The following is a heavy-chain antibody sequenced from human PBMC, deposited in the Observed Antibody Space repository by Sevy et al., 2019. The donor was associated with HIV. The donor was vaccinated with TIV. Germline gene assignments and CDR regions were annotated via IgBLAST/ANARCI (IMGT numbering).Heavy chain of an antibody. V-gene: IGHV1-18*01. CDR1: GYSFTNYG. D-gene: IGHD3-3*02. J-gene: IGHJ5*02. CDR3: AKEGKNIRSWFDP. CDR2: ISGYNGYT. Sequence: ASVKVSCKASGYSFTNYGIGWVRQAPGQGLEWMGWISGYNGYTNYAQNLQGRVTMTTDTSTRTAYMELRSLRSDETAIYYCAKEGKNIRSWFDPWGQGTLVTVSS.